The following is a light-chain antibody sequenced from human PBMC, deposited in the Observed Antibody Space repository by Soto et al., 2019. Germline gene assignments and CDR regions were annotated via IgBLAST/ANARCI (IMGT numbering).Light chain of an antibody. CDR3: MQSLQTPYT. V-gene: IGKV2-28*01. Sequence: DIVMTQSPLSLPVTPGEPASISCRSSQSLLHSNGYNYLDWYLQKPGQSPQLLIYLGSNRASGVSDRFSGSGSGTDFILKISRVEAEDLGVYYCMQSLQTPYTFGQGTKLEIK. CDR2: LGS. CDR1: QSLLHSNGYNY. J-gene: IGKJ2*01.